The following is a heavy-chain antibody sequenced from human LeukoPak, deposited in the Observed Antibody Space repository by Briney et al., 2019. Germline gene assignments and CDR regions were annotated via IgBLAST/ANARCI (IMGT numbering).Heavy chain of an antibody. Sequence: GGSVRLSCSASGLTFSVSAIHWVRQASGKGLEWVGRIKTKADNYATAYAASVKGRFTISRDDSTNTAYLQMNSLKTEDTAVYYCTHPAYYYNVDVWGKGTTVTVSS. J-gene: IGHJ6*04. CDR1: GLTFSVSA. CDR2: IKTKADNYAT. CDR3: THPAYYYNVDV. D-gene: IGHD6-25*01. V-gene: IGHV3-73*01.